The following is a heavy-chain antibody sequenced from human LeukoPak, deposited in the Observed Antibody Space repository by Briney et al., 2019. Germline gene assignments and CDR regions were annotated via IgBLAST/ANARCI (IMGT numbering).Heavy chain of an antibody. CDR3: AKEGYCSGGSCHYFDY. V-gene: IGHV3-23*01. J-gene: IGHJ4*02. CDR2: ISGSGGST. Sequence: PGGSLRLSCAASGFTFSSYAMSWVRQAPGKGLEWVSAISGSGGSTYYADSVKGRFTISRDNSKNTLYLQMNSLRAEDTAVYYCAKEGYCSGGSCHYFDYWGQGTLVTVSS. D-gene: IGHD2-15*01. CDR1: GFTFSSYA.